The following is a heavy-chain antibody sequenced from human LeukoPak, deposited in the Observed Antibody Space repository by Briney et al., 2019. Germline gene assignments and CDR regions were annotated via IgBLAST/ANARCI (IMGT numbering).Heavy chain of an antibody. CDR1: GGSISSYY. CDR2: ICYSGST. J-gene: IGHJ4*02. CDR3: ARVIGYYYDSSGYYQSGYFDY. V-gene: IGHV4-59*01. Sequence: SETLSLTCTVSGGSISSYYWSWIRQPPGKGLEWIGYICYSGSTNYNPSLKSRVTISVDTSKNQFSLKLSSVTAADTAVYYCARVIGYYYDSSGYYQSGYFDYWGQGTLVTVSS. D-gene: IGHD3-22*01.